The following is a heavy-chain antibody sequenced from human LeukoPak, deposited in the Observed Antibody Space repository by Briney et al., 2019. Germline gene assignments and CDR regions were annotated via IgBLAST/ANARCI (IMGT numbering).Heavy chain of an antibody. D-gene: IGHD3-22*01. J-gene: IGHJ4*02. CDR2: IYHSGST. CDR1: GYSISSGYY. V-gene: IGHV4-38-2*02. CDR3: ARASYYYDSSGYYCHFDY. Sequence: PSETLSLTCTVSGYSISSGYYWGWVRQPPGKGLEWIGSIYHSGSTYYNPSLKSRVTISVDTSKNQFSLKLSSVTAADTAVYYCARASYYYDSSGYYCHFDYWGQGTLVTVSS.